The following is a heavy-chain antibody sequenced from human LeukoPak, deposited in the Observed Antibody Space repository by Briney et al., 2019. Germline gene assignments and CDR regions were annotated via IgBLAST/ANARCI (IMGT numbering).Heavy chain of an antibody. CDR3: ARFESTSGRGFDP. Sequence: SETLSLTCAVPGYSISSGYYWGWIRQPPGKGLEWIGTIYHSGTTYYNPSLKSRVAISLDTSKNQFSLYLRSVTAADTAVYFCARFESTSGRGFDPWGQGTLVTVSS. CDR1: GYSISSGYY. CDR2: IYHSGTT. V-gene: IGHV4-38-2*01. J-gene: IGHJ5*02. D-gene: IGHD2-2*01.